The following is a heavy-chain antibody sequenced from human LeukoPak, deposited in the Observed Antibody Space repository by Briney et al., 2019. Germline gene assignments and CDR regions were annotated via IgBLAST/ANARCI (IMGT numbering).Heavy chain of an antibody. CDR1: GYSISSGYY. CDR2: IYHSGST. D-gene: IGHD3-9*01. Sequence: PSETLSLTCAVSGYSISSGYYWGWIRQPPGKGLEWIGSIYHSGSTYYNPSLKSRVTISVDTSKNQFSLKLSSLTAADTAVYYCASSGYYDILTGYYILGNFDYWGQGTLVPVSS. CDR3: ASSGYYDILTGYYILGNFDY. J-gene: IGHJ4*02. V-gene: IGHV4-38-2*01.